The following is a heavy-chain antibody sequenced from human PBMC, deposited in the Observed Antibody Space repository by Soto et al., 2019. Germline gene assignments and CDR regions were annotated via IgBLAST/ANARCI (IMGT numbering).Heavy chain of an antibody. J-gene: IGHJ4*02. D-gene: IGHD3-22*01. Sequence: GGSLRLSCAASGFTFSSYWMSWVRQAPGKGLEWVANIKQDGSEKYYVDSVKGRFTISRDNAKNSLYLQMNSLRAEDTAVYYCARADYYDSSGYDYWRQGTLVTVSS. V-gene: IGHV3-7*03. CDR2: IKQDGSEK. CDR1: GFTFSSYW. CDR3: ARADYYDSSGYDY.